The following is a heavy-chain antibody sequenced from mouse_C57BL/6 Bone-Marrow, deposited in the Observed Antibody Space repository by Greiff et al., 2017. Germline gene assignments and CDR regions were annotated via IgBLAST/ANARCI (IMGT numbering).Heavy chain of an antibody. CDR2: INPNNGGT. Sequence: VQLQQSGPELVKPGASVKISCKASGYTFTDYYMNWVKQSHGKSLEWIGDINPNNGGTSYNQKFKGKATLTVDKSSSTAYMELRSLTSEDSAVSYWERGPLYGSSSNYYSMDYWCQGPSVTVSS. V-gene: IGHV1-26*01. CDR1: GYTFTDYY. J-gene: IGHJ4*01. D-gene: IGHD1-1*01. CDR3: ERGPLYGSSSNYYSMDY.